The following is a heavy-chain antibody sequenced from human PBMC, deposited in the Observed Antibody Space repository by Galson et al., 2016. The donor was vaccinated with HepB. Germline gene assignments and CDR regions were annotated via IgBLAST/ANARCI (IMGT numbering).Heavy chain of an antibody. CDR3: ATQGHHPCDY. D-gene: IGHD1-14*01. CDR2: INAGNGNT. V-gene: IGHV1-3*01. Sequence: SVKVSCKASGYTFTSYAIHWVRQAPGQRLEWMGWINAGNGNTKYSQNFQSRVTITRDTSASTAYMEMSSLTSEDTAVYFCATQGHHPCDYWGQGTLVTVSS. CDR1: GYTFTSYA. J-gene: IGHJ4*02.